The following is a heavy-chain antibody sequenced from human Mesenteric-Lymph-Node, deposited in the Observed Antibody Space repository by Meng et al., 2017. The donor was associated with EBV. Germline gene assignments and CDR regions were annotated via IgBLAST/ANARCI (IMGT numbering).Heavy chain of an antibody. D-gene: IGHD1-1*01. CDR3: ARQQGDWNLDF. J-gene: IGHJ4*02. CDR1: GGPIHSGDYY. CDR2: IYHSGTT. Sequence: QWHVRESVPGLWKPSEPLSLTGAVSGGPIHSGDYYWGWIRQSPGKGLEWIGTIYHSGTTYYNPSLKSLKSRVTISADMSKNQFSLKVTSVTAADTAVYYCARQQGDWNLDFWGQGTLVTVSS. V-gene: IGHV4-39*01.